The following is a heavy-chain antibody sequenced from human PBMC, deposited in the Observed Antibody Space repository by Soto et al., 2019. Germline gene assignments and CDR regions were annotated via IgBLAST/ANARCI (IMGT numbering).Heavy chain of an antibody. D-gene: IGHD3-10*01. CDR1: GGSISQYY. J-gene: IGHJ4*02. CDR3: ARGPGGFGDFSLDY. Sequence: QVQLQESGPGLVKPSETLSLSCGVSGGSISQYYWSWIRQAAGKGLEWIGRIYSGGSTNYNPSLESRVAMLVDTSKNKFSLKLSSVTAADTAVYYCARGPGGFGDFSLDYWGQGTLVTVSS. CDR2: IYSGGST. V-gene: IGHV4-4*07.